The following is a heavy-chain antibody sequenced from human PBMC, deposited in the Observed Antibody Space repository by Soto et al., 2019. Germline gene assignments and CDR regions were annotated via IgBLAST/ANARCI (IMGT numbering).Heavy chain of an antibody. CDR1: GFSLTAPGMC. D-gene: IGHD2-15*01. J-gene: IGHJ5*02. CDR3: AHRRGYCSGGSCYSIWFDP. V-gene: IGHV2-70*12. Sequence: SGPTLVNPTQTLTLTCTFSGFSLTAPGMCVTWIRQPPGKALEWLARIDWDDDKYYTTSLKTRLTISKDTSKNQVVLTMTNMDPVDTGTYYCAHRRGYCSGGSCYSIWFDPWGQGTLVTVSS. CDR2: IDWDDDK.